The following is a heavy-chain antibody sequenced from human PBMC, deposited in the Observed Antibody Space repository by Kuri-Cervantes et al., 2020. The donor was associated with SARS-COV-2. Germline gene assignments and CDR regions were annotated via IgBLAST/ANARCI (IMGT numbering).Heavy chain of an antibody. CDR1: GFTFSTYA. CDR3: AKFAERQLIYFQH. V-gene: IGHV3-30-3*02. Sequence: LSLTCAASGFTFSTYAMHWVRQAPGKGLEWVAVISYDGSNKYYADSVKGRFTLSRDNSKNTLYLQMNSLRAEDTAVYYCAKFAERQLIYFQHWGQGTVVTVSS. D-gene: IGHD3/OR15-3a*01. CDR2: ISYDGSNK. J-gene: IGHJ1*01.